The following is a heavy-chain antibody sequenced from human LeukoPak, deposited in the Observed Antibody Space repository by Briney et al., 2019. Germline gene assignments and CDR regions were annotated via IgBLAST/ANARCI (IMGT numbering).Heavy chain of an antibody. CDR3: AKDPSSGYYKGAFDI. J-gene: IGHJ3*02. Sequence: GGSLRLSCAASGFTFSSYGMHWVRQAPGKGLEWVAFIRYDGSNKYYADSVKGRFTISRDNSKNTLYLQMNSPRAEDTAVYYCAKDPSSGYYKGAFDIWGQGTMVTVSS. D-gene: IGHD3-22*01. CDR1: GFTFSSYG. V-gene: IGHV3-30*02. CDR2: IRYDGSNK.